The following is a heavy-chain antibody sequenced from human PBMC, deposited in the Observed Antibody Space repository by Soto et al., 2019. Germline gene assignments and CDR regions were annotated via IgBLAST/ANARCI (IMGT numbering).Heavy chain of an antibody. V-gene: IGHV4-59*01. D-gene: IGHD2-2*01. CDR3: AGSGIVLVPAAMRYSYYGMDV. Sequence: SETLSLTCTVSGGSISSYYWSWIRQPPGKGLEWIGYIYYSGSTNYNPSLKSRVTISVDTSKNQFSLKLSSVTAADTAVYYCAGSGIVLVPAAMRYSYYGMDVWGQATTVTVSS. J-gene: IGHJ6*02. CDR1: GGSISSYY. CDR2: IYYSGST.